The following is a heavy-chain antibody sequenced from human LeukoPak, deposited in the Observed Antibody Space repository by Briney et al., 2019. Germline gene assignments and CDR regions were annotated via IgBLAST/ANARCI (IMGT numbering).Heavy chain of an antibody. Sequence: SETLSLTCTVSGGSISSGEYFWSWIRQPPGKGLEWIGYTYYSGSTYYNPSLKSRLTISVDTSKNQFSLKLISVTAADAAVYYCARLFSGSYFRRYYFDYWGQGTLVTVSS. J-gene: IGHJ4*02. V-gene: IGHV4-30-4*01. D-gene: IGHD1-26*01. CDR1: GGSISSGEYF. CDR3: ARLFSGSYFRRYYFDY. CDR2: TYYSGST.